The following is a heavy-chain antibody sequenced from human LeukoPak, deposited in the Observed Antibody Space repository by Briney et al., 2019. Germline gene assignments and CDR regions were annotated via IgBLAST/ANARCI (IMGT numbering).Heavy chain of an antibody. Sequence: GGSLRLSCAASGFTFDDYAMHWVRQAPGKGLEWVAGINWNGGRTGYADSVKGRITISRDNAKNSLYLQMNSLRAEDTALYHCARISCSSISCPFYYYYYMDVWGKGTTVTVSS. D-gene: IGHD2-2*01. CDR3: ARISCSSISCPFYYYYYMDV. CDR1: GFTFDDYA. J-gene: IGHJ6*03. V-gene: IGHV3-20*01. CDR2: INWNGGRT.